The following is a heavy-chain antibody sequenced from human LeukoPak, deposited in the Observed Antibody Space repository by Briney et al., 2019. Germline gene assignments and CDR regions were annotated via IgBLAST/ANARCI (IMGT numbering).Heavy chain of an antibody. D-gene: IGHD3-9*01. CDR2: INHSGST. CDR3: ARGGYDILTGYYYYYMDV. Sequence: SETLSLTCAVYGGSFSGYYWSWIRQPPGKGLEWIGEINHSGSTNYNPSLKSRVTISVDTSKNQFSLKLSSVTAADTAVYYCARGGYDILTGYYYYYMDVWGKGTTVTISS. CDR1: GGSFSGYY. J-gene: IGHJ6*03. V-gene: IGHV4-34*01.